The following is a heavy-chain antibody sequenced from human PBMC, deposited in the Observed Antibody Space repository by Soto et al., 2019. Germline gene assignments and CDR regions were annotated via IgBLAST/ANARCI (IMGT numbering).Heavy chain of an antibody. CDR1: GGSISSYY. CDR2: IYYSGST. V-gene: IGHV4-59*01. Sequence: SETLSLTCTVSGGSISSYYWSWIRQPPGKGLEWIGYIYYSGSTNYNPSLKSRVTISVDTSKNQFSLKLSSVTAADTAVYYCARVGPTPYYYYYYMDVWGKGTTVTVSS. J-gene: IGHJ6*03. D-gene: IGHD3-16*01. CDR3: ARVGPTPYYYYYYMDV.